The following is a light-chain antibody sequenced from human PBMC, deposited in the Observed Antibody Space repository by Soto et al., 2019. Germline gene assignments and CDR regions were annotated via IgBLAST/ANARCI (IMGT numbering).Light chain of an antibody. Sequence: QSALTQPASVSGSPGQSITISCTGTSSDVGSYNLVSWYQQHPGKAPKLMIYEGSKRPSGVSNRFSGSKSGNTASLTTSGLQAEDEAEYYCCSYAGSSPVRVVGGGTKLTV. CDR1: SSDVGSYNL. V-gene: IGLV2-23*01. J-gene: IGLJ2*01. CDR2: EGS. CDR3: CSYAGSSPVRV.